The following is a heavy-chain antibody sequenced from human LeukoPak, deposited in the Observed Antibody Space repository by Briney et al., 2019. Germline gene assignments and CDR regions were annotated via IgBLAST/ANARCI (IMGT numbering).Heavy chain of an antibody. D-gene: IGHD6-6*01. CDR2: IKEDGSEK. CDR1: GFPFRGYW. Sequence: GSLRLSCAASGFPFRGYWMSWVRQAPGKGLEWVANIKEDGSEKYYVDSVKGRFTISRDNAKNSLNLQMDSLRVEDTAVYYCTRGDSSSKIDYWGQGTLVTVSS. J-gene: IGHJ4*02. CDR3: TRGDSSSKIDY. V-gene: IGHV3-7*01.